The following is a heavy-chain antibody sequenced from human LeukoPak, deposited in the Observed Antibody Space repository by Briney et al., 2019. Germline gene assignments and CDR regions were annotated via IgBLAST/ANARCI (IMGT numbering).Heavy chain of an antibody. CDR1: GFTFSSYS. CDR2: ISRSSRYI. V-gene: IGHV3-21*01. J-gene: IGHJ4*02. D-gene: IGHD6-13*01. Sequence: PGGSLRLSCAASGFTFSSYSMNWVRQAPGKGLEWVSSISRSSRYIYYAASVKGRFTISRDNAKNSLYLQMTSLRAENTAVYYGARGVEQQLTQGGDYWGQGTLVTVSS. CDR3: ARGVEQQLTQGGDY.